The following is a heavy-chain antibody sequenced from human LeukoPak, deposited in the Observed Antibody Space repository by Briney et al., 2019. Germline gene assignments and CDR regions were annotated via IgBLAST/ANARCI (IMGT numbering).Heavy chain of an antibody. CDR2: AYYRSKLYN. CDR1: GDSVSSNSAA. J-gene: IGHJ4*02. D-gene: IGHD3-16*01. V-gene: IGHV6-1*01. CDR3: ARDRLWVMDY. Sequence: SQTLSLTCAISGDSVSSNSAAWNWIRQSPSRGLEWLGRAYYRSKLYNDYEVSVKSRITITPDTSKNQFSLQLNSVTPEDTAVYFCARDRLWVMDYWGQGTLVTVSS.